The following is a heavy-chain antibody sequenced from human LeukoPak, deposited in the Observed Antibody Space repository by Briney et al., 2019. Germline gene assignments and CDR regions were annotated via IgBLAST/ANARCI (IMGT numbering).Heavy chain of an antibody. Sequence: SSETLSLTCTVSGGSISTYYWTWIRQPPGKGLEWIGYIYYSGSTNYNPSLKSRVTMSVDTSKNQFSLKLNSVTAADTAVYYCARARLGLPVDYWGRGTLVTVSS. J-gene: IGHJ4*02. CDR3: ARARLGLPVDY. CDR1: GGSISTYY. CDR2: IYYSGST. D-gene: IGHD3-16*01. V-gene: IGHV4-59*01.